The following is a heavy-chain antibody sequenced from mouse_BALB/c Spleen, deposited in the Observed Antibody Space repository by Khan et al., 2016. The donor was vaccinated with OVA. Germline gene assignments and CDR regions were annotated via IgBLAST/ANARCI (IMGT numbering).Heavy chain of an antibody. J-gene: IGHJ4*01. CDR2: INTYTGEP. CDR1: GHTFTKYG. V-gene: IGHV9-3-1*01. D-gene: IGHD2-10*01. CDR3: ARPPYFSYVLDN. Sequence: QIQLVQSGPELKKPGETVKISCKASGHTFTKYGMNRVKQAPGKGLKWMGWINTYTGEPTYADDFNGRFAFSLETSASTAYLQINNLKNEDTATYCCARPPYFSYVLDNWGQGTSVTVSS.